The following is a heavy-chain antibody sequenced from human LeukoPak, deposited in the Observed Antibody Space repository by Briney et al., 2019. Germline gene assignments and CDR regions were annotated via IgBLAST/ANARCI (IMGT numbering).Heavy chain of an antibody. V-gene: IGHV3-7*01. CDR2: IKQDGSEK. CDR3: ARDLVTDYGDFRFDP. CDR1: GFTFSSFW. J-gene: IGHJ5*02. Sequence: PGGSLRLSCAASGFTFSSFWMSWVRQAPGPRLEWVANIKQDGSEKYYVDSVKGRFTISSDNARNSLYLQMNSLRAEDTAVYYCARDLVTDYGDFRFDPWGQGTLVSVSS. D-gene: IGHD4-17*01.